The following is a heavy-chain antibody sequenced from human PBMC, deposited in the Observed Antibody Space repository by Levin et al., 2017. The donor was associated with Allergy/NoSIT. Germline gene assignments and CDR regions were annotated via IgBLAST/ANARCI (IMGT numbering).Heavy chain of an antibody. CDR1: GFTFSNYG. CDR2: IWSDGTKK. Sequence: GESLKISCAASGFTFSNYGMHWLRQAPGKGLEWLAIIWSDGTKKDYVDSVKGRFTISRDNSKNILYVQMDSLRAEDTAVYYCARDHGDYDSSGYYFDYWGQGTLVTVSS. CDR3: ARDHGDYDSSGYYFDY. D-gene: IGHD3-22*01. J-gene: IGHJ4*02. V-gene: IGHV3-33*01.